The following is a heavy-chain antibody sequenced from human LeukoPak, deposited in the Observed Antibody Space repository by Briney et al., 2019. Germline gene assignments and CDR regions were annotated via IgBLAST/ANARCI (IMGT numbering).Heavy chain of an antibody. CDR3: ARDLAAAGYFDY. D-gene: IGHD6-13*01. Sequence: SETLSLTCIVSGGFISGSSYYWAWIRQPPGKGLEWIGSIYYSGSTYYNPSLKSRVTISVDTSKNQFSLSLISVTAADTAVYYCARDLAAAGYFDYWGQGTLVTVSS. CDR2: IYYSGST. CDR1: GGFISGSSYY. V-gene: IGHV4-39*07. J-gene: IGHJ4*02.